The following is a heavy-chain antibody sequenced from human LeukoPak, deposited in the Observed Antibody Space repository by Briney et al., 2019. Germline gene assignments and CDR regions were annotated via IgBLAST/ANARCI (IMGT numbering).Heavy chain of an antibody. V-gene: IGHV3-13*01. CDR3: ARGPPRGKYYYMDV. CDR1: GFTFCSFD. CDR2: IGTASDT. Sequence: GGSLRLSCAASGFTFCSFDMHWVRQPTGQGLEWVSPIGTASDTYYPGSVEGRFTLSRDNAKNSLYLQMNSLTAGDTAVYYCARGPPRGKYYYMDVWGKGTTVTVSS. D-gene: IGHD1-1*01. J-gene: IGHJ6*03.